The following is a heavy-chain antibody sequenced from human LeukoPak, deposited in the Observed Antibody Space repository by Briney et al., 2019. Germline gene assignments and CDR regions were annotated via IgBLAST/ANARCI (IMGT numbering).Heavy chain of an antibody. CDR3: ARRFRGSGGYYNDAFDI. V-gene: IGHV4-4*07. Sequence: SETLSLTCTVSGGSISSYYWSWIRQPAGKGLEWIGRIYTSGSTNYNPSLKSRVTMSVDTSKNQFSLKLSSVTAADTAVYYCARRFRGSGGYYNDAFDIWGQGTMVTVSS. D-gene: IGHD3-10*01. CDR2: IYTSGST. CDR1: GGSISSYY. J-gene: IGHJ3*02.